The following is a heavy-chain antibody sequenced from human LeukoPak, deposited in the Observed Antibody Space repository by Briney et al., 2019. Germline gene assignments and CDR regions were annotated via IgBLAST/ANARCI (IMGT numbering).Heavy chain of an antibody. Sequence: PGGSLRLSCAASGFTFDDYAMHWVRQAPGKGLEWVSGIRASGGNTYYVDSVKGRFTISRDNSKNTLYLQMSSLRAEDTAVYYCAKEGYCSGGSCYPDYWGQGTLVTVSS. J-gene: IGHJ4*02. CDR3: AKEGYCSGGSCYPDY. V-gene: IGHV3-23*01. CDR1: GFTFDDYA. D-gene: IGHD2-15*01. CDR2: IRASGGNT.